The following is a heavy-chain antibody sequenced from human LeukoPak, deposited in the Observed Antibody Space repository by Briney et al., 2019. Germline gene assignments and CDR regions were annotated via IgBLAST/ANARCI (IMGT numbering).Heavy chain of an antibody. Sequence: GRSLRLSCAASGFTFSSYAMHWVRKAPGKGLEWVAVISYDGSNKYYADSVKGRFTISRDNSKNTLYLQMNSLKAEDTAVYYCARVRYSCGFGDFDYWGQGTLVTVSS. J-gene: IGHJ4*02. CDR3: ARVRYSCGFGDFDY. V-gene: IGHV3-30-3*01. CDR2: ISYDGSNK. D-gene: IGHD5-18*01. CDR1: GFTFSSYA.